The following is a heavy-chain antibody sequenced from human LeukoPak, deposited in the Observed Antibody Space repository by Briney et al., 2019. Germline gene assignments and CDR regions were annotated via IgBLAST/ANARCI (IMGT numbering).Heavy chain of an antibody. D-gene: IGHD3-9*01. CDR2: ISGSGGST. CDR1: GFTFSSYA. J-gene: IGHJ4*02. CDR3: AKVDDYDILTGSFDY. V-gene: IGHV3-23*01. Sequence: PGGSLRLSCAASGFTFSSYAMSWVRQAPGKGLEWVSAISGSGGSTYYADSVKGRFTISRDNSKNTLYLQMNSLRAEDTAVYYCAKVDDYDILTGSFDYWGQGTLVTVSS.